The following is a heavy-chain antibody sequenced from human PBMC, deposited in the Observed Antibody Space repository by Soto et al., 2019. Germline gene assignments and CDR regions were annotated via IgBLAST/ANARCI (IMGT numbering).Heavy chain of an antibody. D-gene: IGHD3-22*01. V-gene: IGHV2-70*01. CDR3: ARGHRRYYDIDFDY. Sequence: GSGPTLVNPTQTLTLTCTFSGFSLSTSGMCVSWIRQPPGKALEWLALIDWDDDKYYSTSLKTRVTISKDTSKNQVVLTMTNMDPVDTATYYCARGHRRYYDIDFDYWGQGTLVTAPQ. CDR1: GFSLSTSGMC. J-gene: IGHJ4*02. CDR2: IDWDDDK.